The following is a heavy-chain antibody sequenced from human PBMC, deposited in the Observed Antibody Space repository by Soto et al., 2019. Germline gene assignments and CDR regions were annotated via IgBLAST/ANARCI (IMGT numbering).Heavy chain of an antibody. Sequence: EVQLLESGGGLVQPGGSLRLSCAASGFTFSTYAMSWVRQAPRKVLEWVSAISGNGGDYTYYADSVQGRFTISRDNSKNTRYLQMNSLRAEDTAVYYCVPLCRYCSTTTPSWGQGTLVTVSS. CDR2: ISGNGGDYT. D-gene: IGHD2-2*01. V-gene: IGHV3-23*01. CDR3: VPLCRYCSTTTPS. J-gene: IGHJ4*02. CDR1: GFTFSTYA.